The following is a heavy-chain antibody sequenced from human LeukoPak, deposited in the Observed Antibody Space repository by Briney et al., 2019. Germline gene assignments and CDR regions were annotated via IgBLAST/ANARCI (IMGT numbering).Heavy chain of an antibody. CDR3: ARDSYSDYVGDWFDA. CDR2: INPNSGGI. J-gene: IGHJ5*01. Sequence: ASLKVSCKASGYTFAAYFIHWVRQSPGQGLEWMGWINPNSGGIKYAQKFQGRVTMTRDTSISTAYMELSRLRSDDTAVYYCARDSYSDYVGDWFDAWGHGTLVTVSS. V-gene: IGHV1-2*02. CDR1: GYTFAAYF. D-gene: IGHD4-11*01.